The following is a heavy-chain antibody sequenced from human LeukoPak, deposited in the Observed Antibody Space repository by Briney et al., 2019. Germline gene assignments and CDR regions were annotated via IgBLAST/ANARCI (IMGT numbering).Heavy chain of an antibody. Sequence: GGSLRLSCAASGFTFISYAMSSVRQAPGKGLEWVSAISGRGGSTYYADSVKGRFTISRDNSKNTLYLQMNTLRAEDTPVYYCAKGYQEHKTTLAFDIWGQGTMVTVSS. CDR2: ISGRGGST. CDR3: AKGYQEHKTTLAFDI. J-gene: IGHJ3*02. D-gene: IGHD1-1*01. CDR1: GFTFISYA. V-gene: IGHV3-23*01.